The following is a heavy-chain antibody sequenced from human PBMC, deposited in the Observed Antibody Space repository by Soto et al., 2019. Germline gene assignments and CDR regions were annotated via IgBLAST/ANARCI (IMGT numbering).Heavy chain of an antibody. CDR1: GFPFSSCV. Sequence: EVHLLESGGGLVQPGESLRLSCGTSGFPFSSCVMTWVRQAPGKGLEWVSSITNTDAGTYYADSVKGRFTISRDNSKNTMYLHINNMRAKDTAVYYCAKVLISGRWYAEDWGQGTLVTVCS. J-gene: IGHJ4*02. D-gene: IGHD6-13*01. V-gene: IGHV3-23*01. CDR3: AKVLISGRWYAED. CDR2: ITNTDAGT.